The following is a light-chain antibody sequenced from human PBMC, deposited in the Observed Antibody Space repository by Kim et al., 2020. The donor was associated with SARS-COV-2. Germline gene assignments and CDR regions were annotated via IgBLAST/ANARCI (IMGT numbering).Light chain of an antibody. CDR2: GTN. J-gene: IGLJ1*01. CDR3: HSRDISNNHHV. CDR1: ILRKSF. V-gene: IGLV3-19*01. Sequence: SSELTQDPAVSVALGQTVRITCQGDILRKSFAAWYQQKPGQAPVLVAYGTNNRPSGIPDRFSGSNSDTTASLTITGAQAEDEADYYCHSRDISNNHHVFGAGTQVTVL.